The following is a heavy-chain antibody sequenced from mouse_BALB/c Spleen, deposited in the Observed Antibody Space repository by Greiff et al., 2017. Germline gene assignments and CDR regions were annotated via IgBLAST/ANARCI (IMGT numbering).Heavy chain of an antibody. D-gene: IGHD2-14*01. CDR1: GFTFSSYA. CDR3: ARRGDYRYNYAMDY. J-gene: IGHJ4*01. CDR2: ISSGGST. Sequence: EVQLVESGGGLVKPGGSLKLSCAASGFTFSSYAMSWVRQTPEKRLEWVASISSGGSTYYPDSVKGRFTISRDNARNILYLQMSSLRSEDTAMYYCARRGDYRYNYAMDYWGQGTSVTVSS. V-gene: IGHV5-6-5*01.